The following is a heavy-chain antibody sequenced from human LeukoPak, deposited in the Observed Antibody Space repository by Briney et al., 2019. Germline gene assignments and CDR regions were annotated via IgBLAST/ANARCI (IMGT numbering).Heavy chain of an antibody. CDR1: GGSISSGGCY. V-gene: IGHV4-31*03. D-gene: IGHD2-2*01. CDR3: ARGGDIVVVPAAPYFDY. Sequence: SQTLSLTCTVSGGSISSGGCYWSWIRQHPGKGLEWIGYIYYSGSTYYNPSLKSRVTISVDTSKNQFSLKLSSVTAADTAVYYCARGGDIVVVPAAPYFDYWGQGTLVTVSS. J-gene: IGHJ4*02. CDR2: IYYSGST.